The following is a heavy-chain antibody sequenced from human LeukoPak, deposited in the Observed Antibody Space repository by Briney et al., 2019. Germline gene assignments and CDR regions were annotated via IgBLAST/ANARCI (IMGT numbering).Heavy chain of an antibody. CDR3: ARDSTCSGGSCPDYFDY. CDR2: INPNSGGT. D-gene: IGHD2-15*01. Sequence: GASVKVSCKASGYTFTGYYMHWVRQAPGQGLEWMGWINPNSGGTNYAQKFQGRVTMTRDTSISTAYMELSRLRSDDTAVYYCARDSTCSGGSCPDYFDYWGQGTLVTVSS. CDR1: GYTFTGYY. J-gene: IGHJ4*02. V-gene: IGHV1-2*02.